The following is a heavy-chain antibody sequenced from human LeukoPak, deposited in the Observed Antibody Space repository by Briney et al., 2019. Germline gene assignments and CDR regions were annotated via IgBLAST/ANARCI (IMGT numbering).Heavy chain of an antibody. J-gene: IGHJ4*02. V-gene: IGHV1-69*04. Sequence: ASVKVSCKASGGTFSSSAISWVRQAPGQGLEWMGRIIPILGIANYAQKFQGRVTITADKSTSTAYMELSSLRSEDTAVYYCARDLNGYNYNYWGQGTLVTVSS. CDR1: GGTFSSSA. D-gene: IGHD5-24*01. CDR2: IIPILGIA. CDR3: ARDLNGYNYNY.